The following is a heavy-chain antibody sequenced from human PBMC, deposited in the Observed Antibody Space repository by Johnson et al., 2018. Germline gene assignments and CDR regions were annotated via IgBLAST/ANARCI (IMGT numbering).Heavy chain of an antibody. V-gene: IGHV4-59*01. CDR1: GGSISSYY. CDR3: ARGFPSSGYYHYDAFDI. J-gene: IGHJ3*02. CDR2: IYYSGST. D-gene: IGHD3-22*01. Sequence: QVQLQESGPGLVKPSETLSLTCTVSGGSISSYYWSWIRQPPGKGLEWIGYIYYSGSTNYNPSLKSRVTISVDTSKTQFSLKLSSVTAADTAVYYCARGFPSSGYYHYDAFDIWGQGTMVTVSS.